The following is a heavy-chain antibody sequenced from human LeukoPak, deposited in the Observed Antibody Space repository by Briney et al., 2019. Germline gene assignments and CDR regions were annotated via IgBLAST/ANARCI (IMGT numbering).Heavy chain of an antibody. CDR2: MNPNSGNT. D-gene: IGHD2-21*02. J-gene: IGHJ4*02. Sequence: ASVKVSCKASGYTFTSYDINWVRQATGQGLEWMGWMNPNSGNTGYAQKFQGRVTMTRNTSISTAYMELSSLRSEDTAVYYCARDHPAYCGGDCPPQNYWGQGTLVTVSS. V-gene: IGHV1-8*01. CDR3: ARDHPAYCGGDCPPQNY. CDR1: GYTFTSYD.